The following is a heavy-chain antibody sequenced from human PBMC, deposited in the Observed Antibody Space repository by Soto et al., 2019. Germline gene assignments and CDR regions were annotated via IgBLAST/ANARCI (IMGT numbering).Heavy chain of an antibody. CDR3: ASMLVPTTGDY. CDR2: ISSSSSTI. V-gene: IGHV3-48*01. D-gene: IGHD4-17*01. Sequence: ESGGGLVQPGGSLRLSCAASGFTFSSYSMNWVRQAPGKGLEWVSYISSSSSTIYYADSVKGRFTISRDNAKNSLYLQMNSLRAEDTAVYYCASMLVPTTGDYWGQGTLVTVSS. J-gene: IGHJ4*02. CDR1: GFTFSSYS.